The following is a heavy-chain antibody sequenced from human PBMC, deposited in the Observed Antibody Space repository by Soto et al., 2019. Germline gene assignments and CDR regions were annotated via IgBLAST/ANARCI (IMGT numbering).Heavy chain of an antibody. D-gene: IGHD1-26*01. CDR3: ARSEGMGVTTFDF. CDR2: ISHSGST. J-gene: IGHJ5*01. CDR1: GDSINSPGHS. V-gene: IGHV4-30-2*01. Sequence: QLQLQESGSGLVKPSQTLSLTCAVSGDSINSPGHSWSWIRQPPGKGLEWIGSISHSGSTSYHPSLTSRVVISGDTSANLLSLMLTSVTAANTAVYYCARSEGMGVTTFDFWGQGTHVIVSS.